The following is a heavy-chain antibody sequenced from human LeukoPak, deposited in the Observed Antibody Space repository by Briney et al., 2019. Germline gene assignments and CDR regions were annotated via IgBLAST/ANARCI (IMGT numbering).Heavy chain of an antibody. D-gene: IGHD6-13*01. CDR3: AKDRSSSWYHFDY. Sequence: AGGSLRLSCAASGFTFSSYAMSWVRQAPGKGLEWVSGISGSGGSTHYADSVRGRFTISRDFSKNTLYVQMNSLRVEDTAVYYCAKDRSSSWYHFDYWGQGILVAVSS. CDR1: GFTFSSYA. J-gene: IGHJ4*02. V-gene: IGHV3-23*01. CDR2: ISGSGGST.